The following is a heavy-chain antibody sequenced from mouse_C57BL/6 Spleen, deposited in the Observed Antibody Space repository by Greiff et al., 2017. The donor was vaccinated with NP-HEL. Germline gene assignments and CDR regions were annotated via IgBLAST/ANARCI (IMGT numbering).Heavy chain of an antibody. J-gene: IGHJ2*01. V-gene: IGHV5-6*01. CDR2: ISSGGSYT. D-gene: IGHD1-2*01. CDR3: ARQDYGRVDYFDH. CDR1: GFTFSSYG. Sequence: EVNLVESGGDLVKPGGSLKLSCAASGFTFSSYGMSWVRQTPDKRLEWVATISSGGSYTYYPDSVKGRFTISRDNAKNTLYLQMSSLKSEDTAMYYCARQDYGRVDYFDHWGQGTTLTVSS.